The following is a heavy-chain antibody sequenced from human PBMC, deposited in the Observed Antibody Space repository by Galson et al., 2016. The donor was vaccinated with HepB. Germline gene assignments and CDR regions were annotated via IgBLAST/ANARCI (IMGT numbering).Heavy chain of an antibody. Sequence: SLKLSCADSGFTIRSYSMNWVRQAPGKGLEWVSSISSTSSYIYYADSVKGRFTISRDNTKNSLYLQMNSLRAEDTAVYYCARDNGDLDYWGQGTLVTVSS. D-gene: IGHD4-17*01. J-gene: IGHJ4*02. CDR1: GFTIRSYS. V-gene: IGHV3-21*01. CDR3: ARDNGDLDY. CDR2: ISSTSSYI.